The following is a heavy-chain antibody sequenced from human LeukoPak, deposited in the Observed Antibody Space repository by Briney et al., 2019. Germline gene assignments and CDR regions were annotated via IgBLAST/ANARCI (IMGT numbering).Heavy chain of an antibody. D-gene: IGHD2-15*01. CDR2: IYYSEST. CDR1: GGSFSGYY. V-gene: IGHV4-31*11. CDR3: ARTLGYCSGGSCPVVDY. Sequence: PSETLSLTCAVYGGSFSGYYWSWIRQHPGKGLEWIGYIYYSESTYYNPSLKSRVTISVDTSKNQFSLKLSSVTAADTAVYYCARTLGYCSGGSCPVVDYWGQGTLVTVSS. J-gene: IGHJ4*02.